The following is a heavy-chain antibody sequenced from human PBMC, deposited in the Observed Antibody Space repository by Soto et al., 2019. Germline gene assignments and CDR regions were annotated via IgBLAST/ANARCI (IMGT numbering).Heavy chain of an antibody. CDR2: LSATSGST. CDR3: AKGLNYFGY. CDR1: GFTFSNYA. Sequence: GGSLRLSCAASGFTFSNYAMSWVRQAPGEGLEWVSTLSATSGSTYYADSVKGRFTMSRDNSKNTLYLQMNSLRAEDTAVYYCAKGLNYFGYGGPGTLVPVSS. J-gene: IGHJ4*02. V-gene: IGHV3-23*01.